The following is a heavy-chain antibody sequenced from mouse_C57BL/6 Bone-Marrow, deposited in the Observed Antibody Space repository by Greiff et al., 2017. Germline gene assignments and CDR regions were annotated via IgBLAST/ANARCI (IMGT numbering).Heavy chain of an antibody. CDR3: ARSSYDSCSDF. D-gene: IGHD1-1*01. CDR1: GYTFTDYY. J-gene: IGHJ2*01. CDR2: INPNDGTT. V-gene: IGHV1-39*01. Sequence: VQLKQSGPELVKPGASVKISCKASGYTFTDYYMNWVKQSTGKSLEWIGEINPNDGTTSYNQKFKGKATLTVDKSSSTAYMQLNSLTSEDSAVYYCARSSYDSCSDFWGRGTTLTVSA.